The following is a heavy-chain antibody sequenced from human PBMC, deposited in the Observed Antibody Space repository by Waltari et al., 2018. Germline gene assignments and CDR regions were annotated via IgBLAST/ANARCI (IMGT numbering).Heavy chain of an antibody. V-gene: IGHV4-38-2*02. J-gene: IGHJ4*02. CDR1: GYSITSGYY. Sequence: QVQLQESGPGLVKPSETLSLTCTVSGYSITSGYYWGCIRQPPGKGLEWIGSIYHSGNTYYNPSLKGRLTISVDTSKNQFSLRLSSVTAADTAVYYCARAPMSSAATGTFDFWGLGSLVTVSP. CDR3: ARAPMSSAATGTFDF. D-gene: IGHD6-13*01. CDR2: IYHSGNT.